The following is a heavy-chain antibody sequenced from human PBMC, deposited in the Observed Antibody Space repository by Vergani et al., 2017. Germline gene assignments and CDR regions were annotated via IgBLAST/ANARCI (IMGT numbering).Heavy chain of an antibody. D-gene: IGHD3-22*01. V-gene: IGHV3-23*01. CDR2: ISGSGGST. Sequence: EVQLLESGGGLVQPGGSLRLSCPASGFTFSSYALTWVRQAPGKGLEWVSAISGSGGSTYYADSVKGRFTISRDNSKNTLYLQMNSLRAEDTAVYYCAKDSIVVVITLTLDYWGQGTLVTVSS. CDR1: GFTFSSYA. CDR3: AKDSIVVVITLTLDY. J-gene: IGHJ4*02.